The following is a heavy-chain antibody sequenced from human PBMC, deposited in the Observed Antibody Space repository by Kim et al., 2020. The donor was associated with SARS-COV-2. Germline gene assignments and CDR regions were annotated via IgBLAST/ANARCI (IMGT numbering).Heavy chain of an antibody. CDR3: AREYSSGWSTSLDY. CDR1: GFTFSSYW. Sequence: GGSLRLSCAASGFTFSSYWMSWVRQAPGKGLEWVANIKQDGSEKYYVDSVKGRFTISRDNAKNSLYLQMNSLRAEDTAVYYCAREYSSGWSTSLDYWGQGTLVTVSS. D-gene: IGHD6-19*01. CDR2: IKQDGSEK. J-gene: IGHJ4*02. V-gene: IGHV3-7*03.